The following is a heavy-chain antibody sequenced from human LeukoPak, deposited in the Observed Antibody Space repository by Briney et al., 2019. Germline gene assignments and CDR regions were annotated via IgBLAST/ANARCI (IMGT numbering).Heavy chain of an antibody. D-gene: IGHD2-2*01. Sequence: GGSLRLSCAASGFTFSNYAMSWVRQAPGKGLEWVSAISGSGGSGGSTYYADSVKGRFTISRDNSKNTLYLQLNSLRAEDTAVYDCAKGPRVPAADYYFDYWGQGTLVTVSS. CDR1: GFTFSNYA. V-gene: IGHV3-23*01. J-gene: IGHJ4*02. CDR2: ISGSGGSGGST. CDR3: AKGPRVPAADYYFDY.